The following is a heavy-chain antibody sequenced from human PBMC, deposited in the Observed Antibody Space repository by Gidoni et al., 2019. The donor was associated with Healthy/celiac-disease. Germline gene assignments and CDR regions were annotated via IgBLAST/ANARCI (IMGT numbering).Heavy chain of an antibody. CDR3: ARGLRATWIY. V-gene: IGHV4-34*01. CDR2: INHSGST. J-gene: IGHJ4*02. D-gene: IGHD1-26*01. CDR1: GGSFSGYY. Sequence: QVPLQQWGAGLLKPSATLSLTCAVYGGSFSGYYWSWIRQPPGKGLEWIGEINHSGSTNYNPSLKSRVTISVDTSKNQFSLKLSSVTAADTAVYYCARGLRATWIYWGQGTLVTVSS.